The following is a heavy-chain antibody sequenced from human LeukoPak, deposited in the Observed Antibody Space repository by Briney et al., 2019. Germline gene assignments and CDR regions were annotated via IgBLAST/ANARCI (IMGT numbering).Heavy chain of an antibody. CDR1: GYSISSNYY. CDR2: IYYSGST. D-gene: IGHD4-17*01. Sequence: SETLSLTCIVSGYSISSNYYWGWIRQPPGKGLEWIGSIYYSGSTNYNPSLKSRVTISVDTSKNQFSLKLSSVTAADTALYYCAREYGDYGFSYLDYWGQGTLVTVSS. V-gene: IGHV4-38-2*02. CDR3: AREYGDYGFSYLDY. J-gene: IGHJ4*02.